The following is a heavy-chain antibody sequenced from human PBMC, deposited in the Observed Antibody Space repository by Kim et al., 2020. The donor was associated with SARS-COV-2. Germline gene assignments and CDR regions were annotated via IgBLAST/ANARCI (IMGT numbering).Heavy chain of an antibody. CDR1: GYTFTSYA. D-gene: IGHD6-13*01. V-gene: IGHV1-3*01. CDR3: ARDATAGLRVFDY. CDR2: INAGNGNT. Sequence: ASVKVSCKASGYTFTSYAMHWVRQAPGQRLEWMGWINAGNGNTKYSQKFQGRVTITRDTSASTAYMELSSLRSEDTAVYYCARDATAGLRVFDYWGQGTLVTVSS. J-gene: IGHJ4*02.